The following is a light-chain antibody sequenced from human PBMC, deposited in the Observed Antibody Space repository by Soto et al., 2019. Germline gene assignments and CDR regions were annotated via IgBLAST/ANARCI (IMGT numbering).Light chain of an antibody. V-gene: IGKV1-39*01. CDR3: QHSYSTLFT. J-gene: IGKJ3*01. Sequence: DIQMTKSPSSLSASVGDRVTITCRASQTIIRYLNWYQQKPGRAPNLLIYAESSLQSGVPSRFSGSGSGTEFTLTISSLQPEEFATYYYQHSYSTLFTFVPGTKVEIK. CDR1: QTIIRY. CDR2: AES.